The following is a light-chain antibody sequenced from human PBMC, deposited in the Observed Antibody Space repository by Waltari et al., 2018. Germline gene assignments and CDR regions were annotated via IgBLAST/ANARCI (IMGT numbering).Light chain of an antibody. J-gene: IGKJ1*01. V-gene: IGKV3-20*01. CDR2: GAS. CDR3: QQYSASPRT. Sequence: EIVLTQSPGTLSSSPGERATLSCRASQSINNFYLAWYQQKPGPAPQLLIYGASSRATGIPDRFSGSGSGTDFTLTISRLEPEDFAVYYCQQYSASPRTFGQGTKVEI. CDR1: QSINNFY.